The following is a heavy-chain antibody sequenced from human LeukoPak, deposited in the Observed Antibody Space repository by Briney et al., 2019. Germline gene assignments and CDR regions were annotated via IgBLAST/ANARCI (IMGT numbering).Heavy chain of an antibody. CDR1: GGTFSSYA. Sequence: ASVKVSCKASGGTFSSYAISWVRQAPGQGLEWMGGIIPIFGTANYAQKFQGRVTITADESTSTAYMELSSLRSEDTAVYYCARDLGDILLGYSYGSNDAFDIWGQGTMVTVSS. CDR3: ARDLGDILLGYSYGSNDAFDI. CDR2: IIPIFGTA. J-gene: IGHJ3*02. D-gene: IGHD5-18*01. V-gene: IGHV1-69*13.